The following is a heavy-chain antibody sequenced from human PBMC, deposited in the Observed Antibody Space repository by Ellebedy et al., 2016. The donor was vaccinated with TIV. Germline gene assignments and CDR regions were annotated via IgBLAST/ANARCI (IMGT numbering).Heavy chain of an antibody. CDR1: GFTFDNFA. CDR2: ITGSGDRT. CDR3: ARDPVGVGPAFDV. D-gene: IGHD4-23*01. V-gene: IGHV3-23*01. Sequence: GESLKISCAASGFTFDNFAMRWFRQPPGTGLEWVSAITGSGDRTFYADSVKGGFTLSRDTSKNTLYMQMNSLRAEDTAIYFCARDPVGVGPAFDVWGQGTMVTVSS. J-gene: IGHJ3*01.